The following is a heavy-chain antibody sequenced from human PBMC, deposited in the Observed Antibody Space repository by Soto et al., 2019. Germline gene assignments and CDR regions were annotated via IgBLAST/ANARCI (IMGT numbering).Heavy chain of an antibody. CDR2: IDPSDSYT. CDR1: GYSFTSYW. D-gene: IGHD4-4*01. Sequence: GESLKISCKGSGYSFTSYWISWVRQMPGKGLEWMGRIDPSDSYTNYSPSFQGHVTISADKSISTAYLQWSSLKASDTAMYYCARPYYSNYVGYYYYYGMDVWGQGTTVTSP. CDR3: ARPYYSNYVGYYYYYGMDV. V-gene: IGHV5-10-1*01. J-gene: IGHJ6*02.